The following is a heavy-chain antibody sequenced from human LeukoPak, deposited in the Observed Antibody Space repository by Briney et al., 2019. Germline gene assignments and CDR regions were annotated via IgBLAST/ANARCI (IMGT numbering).Heavy chain of an antibody. Sequence: GESLKISCKGSGYRFSTYWIAWVRQMPGKGLEWMGIIYPGDSDTRYSPSFQGQVTISADKSVNTAYLQWSSLKASDTAMYYCASETSGNYYGMDVWGQGTTVTVSS. V-gene: IGHV5-51*01. J-gene: IGHJ6*02. D-gene: IGHD3-10*01. CDR3: ASETSGNYYGMDV. CDR2: IYPGDSDT. CDR1: GYRFSTYW.